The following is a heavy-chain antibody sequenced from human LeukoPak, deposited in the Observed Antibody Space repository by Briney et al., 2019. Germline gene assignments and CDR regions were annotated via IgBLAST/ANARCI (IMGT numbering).Heavy chain of an antibody. D-gene: IGHD1-26*01. CDR3: ASPIVGATQDAFDI. Sequence: VASVTVSCKASGYTFTGYYMHWVRQAPGQGLEWMGWINPNSGGTNYAQKFQGRVTMTRDTSISTAYMELSRLRSDDTAVYYCASPIVGATQDAFDIWGQGTMVTVSS. V-gene: IGHV1-2*02. J-gene: IGHJ3*02. CDR2: INPNSGGT. CDR1: GYTFTGYY.